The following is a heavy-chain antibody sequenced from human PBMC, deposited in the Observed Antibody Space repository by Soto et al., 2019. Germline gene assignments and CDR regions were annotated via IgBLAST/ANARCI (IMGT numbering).Heavy chain of an antibody. CDR2: ISGSGGST. J-gene: IGHJ6*02. D-gene: IGHD2-2*01. V-gene: IGHV3-23*01. CDR1: GFTFSSYA. Sequence: EVQLLESGGGLVQPGGSLRLSCAASGFTFSSYAMSWVRQAPGKGLEWVSAISGSGGSTYYADSVKGRFTISRDNSKKTLYHKMNSLRAEDTAVYYCAKGGRTSPWLDYSGISLWGQGATMTVSS. CDR3: AKGGRTSPWLDYSGISL.